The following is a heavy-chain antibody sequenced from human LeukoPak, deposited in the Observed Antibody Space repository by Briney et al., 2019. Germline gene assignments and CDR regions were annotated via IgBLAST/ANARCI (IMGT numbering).Heavy chain of an antibody. D-gene: IGHD3-16*02. CDR2: INGNGGT. Sequence: SETLSLTCAVSGGSIGFYFWSWIRQSAGKGLEWIGRINGNGGTNYNPSLRSRVTMSVDTSKSQFSLSLRSVTAADTSVYYCVRDELRTTYRFSWDPWGQGILVTV. CDR1: GGSIGFYF. J-gene: IGHJ5*02. CDR3: VRDELRTTYRFSWDP. V-gene: IGHV4-4*07.